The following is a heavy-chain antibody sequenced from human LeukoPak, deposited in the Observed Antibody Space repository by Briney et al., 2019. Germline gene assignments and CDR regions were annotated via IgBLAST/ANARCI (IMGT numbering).Heavy chain of an antibody. D-gene: IGHD6-19*01. Sequence: PGGSLRLSCAASGFTFSSYAMSWVRQAPGKGLEWASAFRGSGGSTYYADSVKGRFTIARDKAKNTLYLQMNSLRAEDTAVYYCAKEARYSSGWLCNWFDPWGQGTLVTVSS. CDR1: GFTFSSYA. J-gene: IGHJ5*02. CDR2: FRGSGGST. CDR3: AKEARYSSGWLCNWFDP. V-gene: IGHV3-23*01.